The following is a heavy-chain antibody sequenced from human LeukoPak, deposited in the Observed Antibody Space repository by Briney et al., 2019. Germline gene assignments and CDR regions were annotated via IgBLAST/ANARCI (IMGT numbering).Heavy chain of an antibody. Sequence: SETLSLTCTVSGGSINSNNYYWGWIRQPPGKGLEWIGSIYYSGGTYYNPSLKSRVTVSVDTSKNQFTLKLSSVTAADTAVYYCARARIVVVVADFDAFDIWGQGTMVTVSS. D-gene: IGHD2-15*01. CDR1: GGSINSNNYY. J-gene: IGHJ3*02. V-gene: IGHV4-39*06. CDR3: ARARIVVVVADFDAFDI. CDR2: IYYSGGT.